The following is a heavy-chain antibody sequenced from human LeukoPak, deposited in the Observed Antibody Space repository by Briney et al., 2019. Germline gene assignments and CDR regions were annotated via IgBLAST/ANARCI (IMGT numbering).Heavy chain of an antibody. CDR2: ISYDGSNK. CDR3: ARGRSIAAAGTDY. Sequence: GGSLRLSCAASGFTFSDYSINWVRQAPGKGLEWVAVISYDGSNKYYADSVKGRFTISRDNSKNTLYLQMNSLRAEDTAVYYCARGRSIAAAGTDYWGQGTLVTVSS. J-gene: IGHJ4*02. D-gene: IGHD6-13*01. V-gene: IGHV3-30*03. CDR1: GFTFSDYS.